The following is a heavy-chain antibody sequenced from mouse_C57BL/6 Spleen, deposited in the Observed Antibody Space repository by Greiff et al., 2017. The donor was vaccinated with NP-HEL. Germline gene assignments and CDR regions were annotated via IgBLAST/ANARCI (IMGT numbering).Heavy chain of an antibody. J-gene: IGHJ3*01. CDR3: ARLEGPWFAY. Sequence: EVKLMESGGGLVKPGGSLKLSCAASGFTFSSYTMSWVRQTPEKRLEWVATISGGGGNTYYPDSVKGRFTISRDNAKNTLYLQMSSLRSEDTALYSCARLEGPWFAYWGQGTLVTVSA. V-gene: IGHV5-9*01. CDR1: GFTFSSYT. CDR2: ISGGGGNT.